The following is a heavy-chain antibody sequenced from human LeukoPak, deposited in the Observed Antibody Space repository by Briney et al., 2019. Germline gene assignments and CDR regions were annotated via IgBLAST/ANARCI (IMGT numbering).Heavy chain of an antibody. J-gene: IGHJ6*03. Sequence: SETLSLTCTVSGGSIGSSSYYWGWIRQPPGKGLEWIGNIYYSGSTYFNPSLKSRVTISVDTSKNQFSLKLSAVTAADTAAYYCARETYSYGPMDVWGKGTTVTVSS. CDR1: GGSIGSSSYY. CDR3: ARETYSYGPMDV. CDR2: IYYSGST. V-gene: IGHV4-39*02. D-gene: IGHD5-18*01.